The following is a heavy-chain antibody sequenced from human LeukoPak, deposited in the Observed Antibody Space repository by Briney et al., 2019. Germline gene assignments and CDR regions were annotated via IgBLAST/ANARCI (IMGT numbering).Heavy chain of an antibody. V-gene: IGHV3-9*01. CDR2: ISWNSGRI. D-gene: IGHD5-18*01. Sequence: PGRSLRLSCAASGFTFDDYAMHWGRQAPGKGLEWVSGISWNSGRIGYADSVKGRFTISRDNAKNSLYLQINSLRAEDTALYYCSKGGTAMVQYYFDYWGQGTLVTVSS. CDR3: SKGGTAMVQYYFDY. CDR1: GFTFDDYA. J-gene: IGHJ4*02.